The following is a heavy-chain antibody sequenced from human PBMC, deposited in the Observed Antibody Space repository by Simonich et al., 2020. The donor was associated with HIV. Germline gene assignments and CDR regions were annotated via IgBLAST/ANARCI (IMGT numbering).Heavy chain of an antibody. Sequence: EVQLVESGGGLVQPGRSLRLSSTASGFTFGDYAMSLGRQAPGKGLDWVGFIRSKAYGWTTEYAASVKGRFTISIDDSTSIAYLQMTSLHTEDTAVYYCTSSDYDSSDYYYRYFQHWGQGTLVTVSS. V-gene: IGHV3-49*04. J-gene: IGHJ1*01. CDR3: TSSDYDSSDYYYRYFQH. D-gene: IGHD3-22*01. CDR2: IRSKAYGWTT. CDR1: GFTFGDYA.